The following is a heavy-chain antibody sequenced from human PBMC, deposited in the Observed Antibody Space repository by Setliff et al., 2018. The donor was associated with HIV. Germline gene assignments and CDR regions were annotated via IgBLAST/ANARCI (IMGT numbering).Heavy chain of an antibody. CDR3: ALPGWGSAFDM. Sequence: RASVKVSCKASGGTFSSYAISWVRQAPGQGLEWMGRIIPIFGTANYAQKFQGRVTITADKSTSTAYMELSSLRSEDTAVYYCALPGWGSAFDMWGQGTMGTV. V-gene: IGHV1-69*06. D-gene: IGHD7-27*01. CDR2: IIPIFGTA. CDR1: GGTFSSYA. J-gene: IGHJ3*02.